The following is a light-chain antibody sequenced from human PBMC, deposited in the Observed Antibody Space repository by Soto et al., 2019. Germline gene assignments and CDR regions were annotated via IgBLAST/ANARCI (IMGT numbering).Light chain of an antibody. Sequence: QAVVTQEPSLTVSPGGTVTLTCASSTGAVTSGYYPNWFQQKPGQAPRPLIYSTSNRHSWTPDRFSGSLLGGKAALTLSGVQPEDEAEYYCLLYFGGAQLVFGGGTKLTVL. J-gene: IGLJ2*01. CDR1: TGAVTSGYY. CDR3: LLYFGGAQLV. V-gene: IGLV7-43*01. CDR2: STS.